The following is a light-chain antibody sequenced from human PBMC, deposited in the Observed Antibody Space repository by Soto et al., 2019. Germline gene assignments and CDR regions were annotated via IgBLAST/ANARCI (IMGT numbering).Light chain of an antibody. V-gene: IGKV3-15*01. Sequence: EIVMTQSPATLSVSPGERATLSCGASQSVSSNLAWYQQKPGQAPRLLIYGASTRATGVPARFSGGGSGTEFTLTISSLQSEDFVVYYCQQYNNWPQTFGQGTKVEIK. CDR2: GAS. CDR1: QSVSSN. CDR3: QQYNNWPQT. J-gene: IGKJ1*01.